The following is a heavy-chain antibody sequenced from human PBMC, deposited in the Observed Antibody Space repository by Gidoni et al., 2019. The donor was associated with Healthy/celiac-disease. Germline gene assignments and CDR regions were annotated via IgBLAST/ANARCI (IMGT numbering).Heavy chain of an antibody. J-gene: IGHJ5*02. V-gene: IGHV4-39*01. CDR2: IYYSGST. CDR1: GGAISSSSYY. Sequence: QLQLQESGPGLVKPSETLSPTCTVSGGAISSSSYYWGWIRQPPGKGLEWIGSIYYSGSTYYNPSLKSRVTISVDTSKNQFSLKLSSVTAADTAVYYCARLGSVEYYDFWSGYRGAADNWFDPWGQGTLVTVSS. CDR3: ARLGSVEYYDFWSGYRGAADNWFDP. D-gene: IGHD3-3*01.